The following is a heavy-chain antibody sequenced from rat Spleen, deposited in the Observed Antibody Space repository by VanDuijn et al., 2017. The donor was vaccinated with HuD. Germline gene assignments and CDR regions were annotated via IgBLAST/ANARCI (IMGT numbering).Heavy chain of an antibody. D-gene: IGHD1-11*01. CDR2: ISTGGDNT. J-gene: IGHJ3*01. V-gene: IGHV5S13*01. CDR3: AIHGGLRNWFDS. Sequence: EVQLVQSDGGLVPPGGSLKVSCAVSGLTFSNYDMAWVLQAPTKGLEWIASISTGGDNTYYRDSVKGRFTVSSDDANDTHYLQMDSLRSEDTATYYCAIHGGLRNWFDSWGQGTLVTVSS. CDR1: GLTFSNYD.